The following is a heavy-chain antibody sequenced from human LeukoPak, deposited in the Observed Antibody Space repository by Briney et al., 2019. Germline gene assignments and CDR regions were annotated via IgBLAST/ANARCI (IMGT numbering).Heavy chain of an antibody. J-gene: IGHJ6*03. Sequence: NSSETLSLTCAVSGGSISSSNWWSWVRQPPGKGLEWIGEIYHSGSTNYNPSLKSRVTISVDKSKNQFSLKLSSVTAADTAVYYCASGYYYDSSGYQYYYYYMDVWGKGTTVTVSS. CDR3: ASGYYYDSSGYQYYYYYMDV. D-gene: IGHD3-22*01. CDR1: GGSISSSNW. V-gene: IGHV4-4*02. CDR2: IYHSGST.